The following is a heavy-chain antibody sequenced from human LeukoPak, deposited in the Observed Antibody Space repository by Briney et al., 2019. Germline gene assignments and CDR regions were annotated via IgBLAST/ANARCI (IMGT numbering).Heavy chain of an antibody. CDR1: GGTFSSYA. J-gene: IGHJ3*02. D-gene: IGHD6-13*01. Sequence: SVKVSCKASGGTFSSYAISWVRQAPGQGLEWMGGIIPIFGTANYAQKFQGRVTITADKSTSTAYMELSSLRSEDTAVYYCARTRKYSSSWHDAFDIWGQGTTVTVSS. CDR3: ARTRKYSSSWHDAFDI. V-gene: IGHV1-69*06. CDR2: IIPIFGTA.